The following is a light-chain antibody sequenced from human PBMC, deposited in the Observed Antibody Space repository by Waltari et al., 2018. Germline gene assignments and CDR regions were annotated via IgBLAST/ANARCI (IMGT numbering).Light chain of an antibody. CDR1: QSVSSN. J-gene: IGKJ2*01. Sequence: IVMTQSPATLSVSPGERATLSCRASQSVSSNLAWYQQKPGQAPRLLIYGASTRATGIPARFSGSGSGTEFTLTISSLQPDDFATYYCQQYNSHSQTFGRGTKLEIK. CDR2: GAS. CDR3: QQYNSHSQT. V-gene: IGKV3-15*01.